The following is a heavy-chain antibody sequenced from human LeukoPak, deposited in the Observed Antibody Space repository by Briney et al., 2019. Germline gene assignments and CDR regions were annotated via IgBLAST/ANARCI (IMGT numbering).Heavy chain of an antibody. Sequence: SETLSLTCTVSGGSLNGYYWGWIRQPPGKGLECIGYIHSSEGTAHNASLKSRLTISLDTSKNQFSLTLSSVTATDTAVYYCARHVYGEGMVVWGKGTTVTVSS. D-gene: IGHD4-17*01. J-gene: IGHJ6*04. CDR3: ARHVYGEGMVV. CDR2: IHSSEGT. CDR1: GGSLNGYY. V-gene: IGHV4-59*08.